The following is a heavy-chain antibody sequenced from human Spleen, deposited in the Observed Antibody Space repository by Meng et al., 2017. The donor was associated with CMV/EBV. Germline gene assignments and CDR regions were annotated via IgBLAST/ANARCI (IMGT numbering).Heavy chain of an antibody. D-gene: IGHD2-2*01. V-gene: IGHV1-24*01. J-gene: IGHJ4*02. Sequence: ASVKVSCKVSGNTLTDLSIHWVRQAPGKGLEWMGGFDPEDDETRYAQSFQCRVTMTEDTATETAYMELSSLTSEDTAVYYCATGSREYCSSTSCYHVDFWGLGTLVTFSS. CDR2: FDPEDDET. CDR1: GNTLTDLS. CDR3: ATGSREYCSSTSCYHVDF.